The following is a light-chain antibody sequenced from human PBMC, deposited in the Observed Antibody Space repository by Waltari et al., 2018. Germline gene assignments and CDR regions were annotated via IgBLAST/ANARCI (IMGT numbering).Light chain of an antibody. Sequence: EIVMTQSPATLSVSPGERATLSCRASQSVSSNLAWYQQKPGQAPGLLIYGASTRATGIPARFSGSGSGTEFTLTISSLQSEDFAVYYCQQCNNWPLTFGPGTKVDIK. CDR3: QQCNNWPLT. J-gene: IGKJ3*01. CDR1: QSVSSN. V-gene: IGKV3-15*01. CDR2: GAS.